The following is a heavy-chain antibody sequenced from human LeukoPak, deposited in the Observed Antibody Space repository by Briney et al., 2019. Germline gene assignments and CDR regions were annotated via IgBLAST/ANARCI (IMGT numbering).Heavy chain of an antibody. Sequence: PGGSLRLSCAASGFTFSSYAMHWVRQAPGKGLEYVSAISSNGGSTSYANSVKGRFTISRDNSKNTLYLQMGSLRAEDMAVYYCASVDSSGYLSSSLDYCGQGTLVTASS. CDR3: ASVDSSGYLSSSLDY. CDR1: GFTFSSYA. CDR2: ISSNGGST. V-gene: IGHV3-64*01. J-gene: IGHJ4*02. D-gene: IGHD3-22*01.